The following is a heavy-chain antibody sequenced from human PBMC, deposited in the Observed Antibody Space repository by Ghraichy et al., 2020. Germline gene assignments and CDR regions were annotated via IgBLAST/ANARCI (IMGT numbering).Heavy chain of an antibody. CDR2: IYYSGST. CDR3: ARDGGNSPGTDY. CDR1: GGSISSGGYY. V-gene: IGHV4-31*03. Sequence: SETLSLTCTVSGGSISSGGYYWSWIRQHPGKGLEWIGYIYYSGSTYYNPSLKSRVTISVDTSKNQFSLKLSSVTAADTAVYYCARDGGNSPGTDYWGQGTLVTVSS. J-gene: IGHJ4*02. D-gene: IGHD4-23*01.